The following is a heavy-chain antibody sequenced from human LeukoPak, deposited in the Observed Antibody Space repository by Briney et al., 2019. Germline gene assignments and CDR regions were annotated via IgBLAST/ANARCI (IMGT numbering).Heavy chain of an antibody. D-gene: IGHD3-10*01. CDR1: GFTSSDHY. J-gene: IGHJ6*02. V-gene: IGHV3-72*01. Sequence: GGSLRLSCAASGFTSSDHYMEWVRQAPGKGLEWVGRTRNKPRSYTTEYAASVKGRFTISREDSQNSLYLQMNSLKTENTAVYYCARGALWLGDNYNYFMDVWGQGTTVTVSS. CDR3: ARGALWLGDNYNYFMDV. CDR2: TRNKPRSYTT.